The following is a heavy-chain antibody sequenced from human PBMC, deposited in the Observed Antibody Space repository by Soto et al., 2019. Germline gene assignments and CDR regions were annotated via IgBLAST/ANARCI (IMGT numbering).Heavy chain of an antibody. J-gene: IGHJ6*03. CDR3: ARSHDHDDYYRDL. Sequence: QVQLQESGPGLVKPSQTLSLTCTVSGGSISSGASYWSWIRQHPGKGLQWMGYIYSRGSTYYNRSLKRRVTISLVTSKNTYSQKLRSVTAADRALNYCARSHDHDDYYRDLWGKGTKVTVSS. V-gene: IGHV4-31*03. CDR2: IYSRGST. CDR1: GGSISSGASY.